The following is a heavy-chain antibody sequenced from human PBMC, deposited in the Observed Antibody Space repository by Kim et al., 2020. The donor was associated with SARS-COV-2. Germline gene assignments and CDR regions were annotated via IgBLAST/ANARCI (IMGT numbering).Heavy chain of an antibody. J-gene: IGHJ1*01. CDR1: GYTFNDYF. CDR2: VSPNSGNT. V-gene: IGHV1-2*02. Sequence: ASVKVSCRPSGYTFNDYFIHWVRQAPGQGLEWMGWVSPNSGNTRSPQKFQGRVTMTRDTSINTAFMQLGSLTFDDTAIYFCAHRSGVDHLSIWGQGTLVT. CDR3: AHRSGVDHLSI.